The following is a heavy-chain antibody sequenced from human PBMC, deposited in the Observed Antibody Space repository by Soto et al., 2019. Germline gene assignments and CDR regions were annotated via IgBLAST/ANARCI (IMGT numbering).Heavy chain of an antibody. CDR3: ARGGGPGFNWNYVALDFDY. CDR1: GGSISSGGYS. V-gene: IGHV4-30-2*01. CDR2: IYHSGST. J-gene: IGHJ4*02. D-gene: IGHD1-7*01. Sequence: PSETLSLTCAVSGGSISSGGYSWSWIRQPPGKGLEWIGYIYHSGSTYYNPSLKSRVTISVDTSKNQFSLKLSSVTAADTAVYYCARGGGPGFNWNYVALDFDYWGQGTLVTVSS.